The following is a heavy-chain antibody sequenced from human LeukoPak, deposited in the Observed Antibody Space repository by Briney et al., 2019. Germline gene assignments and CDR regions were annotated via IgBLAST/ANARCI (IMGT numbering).Heavy chain of an antibody. CDR2: IYTSGST. CDR3: ASTQYDFWSGTIDY. V-gene: IGHV4-4*07. CDR1: GGSISSYY. J-gene: IGHJ4*02. Sequence: LSETLSLTCTVSGGSISSYYWSWIRQPAGKGLEWIGRIYTSGSTNYNPSLKSRVTMSVDTSKDQFSLKLSSVTAADTAVYYCASTQYDFWSGTIDYWGQGTLVTVSS. D-gene: IGHD3-3*01.